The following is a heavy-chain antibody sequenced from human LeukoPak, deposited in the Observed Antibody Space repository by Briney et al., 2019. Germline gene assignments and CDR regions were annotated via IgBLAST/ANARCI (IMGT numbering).Heavy chain of an antibody. CDR2: VYSGGST. CDR1: GFSTYSNY. D-gene: IGHD1-26*01. CDR3: ARDLGWDNITSFHF. Sequence: PGGSLRLSCVASGFSTYSNYMSWVRQPPGKGLEWVSVVYSGGSTNHAESVRGRFIVSRDLSRNTIYLQMNDLRPEGTAVYYCARDLGWDNITSFHFWGQGVLVTVSS. V-gene: IGHV3-66*02. J-gene: IGHJ4*02.